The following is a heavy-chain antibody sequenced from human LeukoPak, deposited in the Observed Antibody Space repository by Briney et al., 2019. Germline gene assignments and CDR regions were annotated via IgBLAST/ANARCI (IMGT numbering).Heavy chain of an antibody. V-gene: IGHV3-7*03. CDR3: ARDWGTYYYDSSGYPRFDY. CDR2: IKQDGSEK. Sequence: GGSLRLSCAASGFTFSSYWMSWVRQAPGKGLEWVANIKQDGSEKYYVDSVKGRFTISRDNAKNSLYLQMNSLRAEATAVYYCARDWGTYYYDSSGYPRFDYWGQGTLVTVSS. J-gene: IGHJ4*02. CDR1: GFTFSSYW. D-gene: IGHD3-22*01.